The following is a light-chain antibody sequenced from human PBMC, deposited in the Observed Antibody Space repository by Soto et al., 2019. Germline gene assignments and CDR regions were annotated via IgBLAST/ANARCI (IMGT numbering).Light chain of an antibody. V-gene: IGKV1-5*03. CDR1: QSISSW. Sequence: DIQMTQSPSTLSASVGDRVTITCRASQSISSWLAWYQQKPGKAPKLLISKASSLESGVPSRFSGSGSGTEFTLTISSLQPDDFATYYGQQYNSWYTFGQGTKLEIK. J-gene: IGKJ2*01. CDR2: KAS. CDR3: QQYNSWYT.